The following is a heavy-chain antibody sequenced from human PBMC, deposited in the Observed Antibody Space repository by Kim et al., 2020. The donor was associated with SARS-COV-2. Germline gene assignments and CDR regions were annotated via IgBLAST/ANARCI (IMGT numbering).Heavy chain of an antibody. D-gene: IGHD6-19*01. CDR1: GFTFSSYG. Sequence: GGSLRLSCAASGFTFSSYGMHWVRQAPGKGLEWVAVISYDGSNKYYADSVKGRFTISRDNSKNTLYLQMNSLRAEDTAVYYCARGTADSSGWYYYYYYG. J-gene: IGHJ6*01. CDR2: ISYDGSNK. V-gene: IGHV3-33*05. CDR3: ARGTADSSGWYYYYYYG.